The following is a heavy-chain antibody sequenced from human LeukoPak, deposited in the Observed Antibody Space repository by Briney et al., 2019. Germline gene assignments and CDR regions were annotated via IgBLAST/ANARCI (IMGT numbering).Heavy chain of an antibody. Sequence: SETLSLTCAVYGGSFSGYYWSWIRQPPGKGLEWIGEINHSGSTNYNPSLKSRVTISVDTSKNQFSLKLSSVTAADTAVYYCARVAVAAGNDYWGQGTLVTVSS. D-gene: IGHD2-15*01. J-gene: IGHJ4*02. CDR2: INHSGST. CDR3: ARVAVAAGNDY. V-gene: IGHV4-34*01. CDR1: GGSFSGYY.